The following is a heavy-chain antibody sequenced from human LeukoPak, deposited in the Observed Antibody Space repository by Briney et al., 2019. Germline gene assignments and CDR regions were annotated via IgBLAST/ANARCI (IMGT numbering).Heavy chain of an antibody. Sequence: GRSLRLSCAAAGFTFRNYGMYWVRQAPGKGLEWVAVIWYDGSNKYYADSVKGRFTISRDNSKKTPYRQMNSLRAEETAVYYCATVRSCSGRACYYLDYWGQGTLVTVSS. J-gene: IGHJ4*02. CDR2: IWYDGSNK. V-gene: IGHV3-33*01. CDR3: ATVRSCSGRACYYLDY. CDR1: GFTFRNYG. D-gene: IGHD2-15*01.